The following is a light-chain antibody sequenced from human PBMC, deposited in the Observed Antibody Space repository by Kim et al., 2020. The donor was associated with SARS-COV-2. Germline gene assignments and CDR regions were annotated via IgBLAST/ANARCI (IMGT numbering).Light chain of an antibody. CDR2: GAS. J-gene: IGKJ1*01. V-gene: IGKV1-9*01. Sequence: ASVGDRDTNTCRASQRVSNYLACYQQSPGKAPKVLIYGASTLQSGVPSRFSGRGSGTEFPLTINSLHPENFATYSCQQFYVYPRTFGQGTKVDIK. CDR1: QRVSNY. CDR3: QQFYVYPRT.